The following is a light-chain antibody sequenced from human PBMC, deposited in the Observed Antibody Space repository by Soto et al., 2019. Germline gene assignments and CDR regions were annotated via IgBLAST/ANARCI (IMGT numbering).Light chain of an antibody. V-gene: IGLV2-23*02. J-gene: IGLJ1*01. CDR2: EVS. CDR1: SSDVGSYNL. CDR3: CSYAGSSTPYV. Sequence: QSVLTQPASVSGSPGQSITISCTGASSDVGSYNLVSWYQQHPGKAPKLMIYEVSKRPSGVSNRFSGSKSGNTASLTISGLQAEVEADYYCCSYAGSSTPYVFGPGTKVPVL.